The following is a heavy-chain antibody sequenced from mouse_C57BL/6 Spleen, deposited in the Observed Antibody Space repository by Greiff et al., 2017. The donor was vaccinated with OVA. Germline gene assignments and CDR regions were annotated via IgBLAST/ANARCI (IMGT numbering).Heavy chain of an antibody. Sequence: EVQLVESEGGLVQPGSSMKLSCTASGFTFSDYYMAWVRQVPEKGLEWVANINYDGSSTDYLDSLKSRYIISRDKAKNILYLHMSSLKSEDTATYYCARSTATYFDVWGTGTTLTVSS. J-gene: IGHJ1*03. CDR1: GFTFSDYY. CDR3: ARSTATYFDV. CDR2: INYDGSST. V-gene: IGHV5-16*01.